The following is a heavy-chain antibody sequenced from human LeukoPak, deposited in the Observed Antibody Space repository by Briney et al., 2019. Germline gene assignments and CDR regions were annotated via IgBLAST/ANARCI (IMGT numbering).Heavy chain of an antibody. CDR3: ARDYCDILTGYQYNWFGP. V-gene: IGHV1-18*04. J-gene: IGHJ5*02. D-gene: IGHD3-9*01. CDR2: ISAYNGHT. CDR1: GYTFSSYG. Sequence: ASVKVSCKTSGYTFSSYGINWVRQDPGQGLEWMGWISAYNGHTDHAQKLQGRPTMTTDTSTTTAYMELRSLRSDDTAVYYCARDYCDILTGYQYNWFGPWGQGTLVTVSS.